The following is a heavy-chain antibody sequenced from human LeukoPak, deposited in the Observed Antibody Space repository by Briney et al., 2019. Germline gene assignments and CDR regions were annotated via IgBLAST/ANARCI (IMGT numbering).Heavy chain of an antibody. V-gene: IGHV1-69*10. Sequence: ASVNVSCKASGGTFSSYAISGVRQAPGQGREGMGGIIPIFGIANYAQKLQGRVTITADKSTSTAYMELSSLRSEDTAVYYCASEYSSSWYYYWGQGTLVTVSS. CDR1: GGTFSSYA. CDR2: IIPIFGIA. D-gene: IGHD6-13*01. CDR3: ASEYSSSWYYY. J-gene: IGHJ4*02.